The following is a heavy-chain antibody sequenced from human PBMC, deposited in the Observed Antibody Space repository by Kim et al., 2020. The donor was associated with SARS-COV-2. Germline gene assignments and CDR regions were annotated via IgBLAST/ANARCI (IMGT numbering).Heavy chain of an antibody. CDR3: ARPRHQVSRPEWLPFDD. CDR1: GGSFNGYY. CDR2: INHSGST. D-gene: IGHD3-3*01. J-gene: IGHJ4*02. Sequence: SETLSLTCAVYGGSFNGYYWSWIRQPPGKGLEWIGEINHSGSTNYNPSLKSRVTISIDTSKNQFSLKLSSVTAADTAVYYCARPRHQVSRPEWLPFDDWGQGTLVTVSS. V-gene: IGHV4-34*01.